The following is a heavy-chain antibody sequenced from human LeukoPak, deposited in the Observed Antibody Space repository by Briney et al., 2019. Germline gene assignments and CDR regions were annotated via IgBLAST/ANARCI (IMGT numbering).Heavy chain of an antibody. Sequence: GRSLRLSCTTSGFTFADYALNWVRQAPGKGLEWVGFIRSKPYGGTPEYAASVKGRVSISRDASKSIAYLQMDSLKTEDTAVYYCTRDQYYARSVRFDSWGQGTLVTVSS. CDR2: IRSKPYGGTP. D-gene: IGHD3-22*01. V-gene: IGHV3-49*04. J-gene: IGHJ4*02. CDR3: TRDQYYARSVRFDS. CDR1: GFTFADYA.